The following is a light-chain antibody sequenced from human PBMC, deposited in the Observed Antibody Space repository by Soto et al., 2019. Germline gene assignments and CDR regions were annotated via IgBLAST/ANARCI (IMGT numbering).Light chain of an antibody. CDR1: SSDVGGYNY. Sequence: QSALTQPRSVSGSPGQSVTISCTGTSSDVGGYNYVSWYQQHPGKAPKLMIYDVSKRPSGVPDRFSGSKSGNTASLTISGLQAEDEADYSCCSEAGSYNLDVVFGGGTNVTVL. CDR3: CSEAGSYNLDVV. V-gene: IGLV2-11*01. J-gene: IGLJ2*01. CDR2: DVS.